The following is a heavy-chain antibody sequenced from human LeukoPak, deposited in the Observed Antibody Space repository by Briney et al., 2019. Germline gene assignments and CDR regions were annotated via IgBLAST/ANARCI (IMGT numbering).Heavy chain of an antibody. D-gene: IGHD6-19*01. J-gene: IGHJ4*02. CDR1: GGSISSGDYY. CDR3: ARDSSGWSNLDY. V-gene: IGHV4-30-4*08. Sequence: SETLSLTCTVSGGSISSGDYYWSWIRQPPGKGLEWIGYIYYSGSTYYNPSLKSRVTISVDTSKNQFSLKLSSVTAADTAVYYCARDSSGWSNLDYWGQGTLVTVSS. CDR2: IYYSGST.